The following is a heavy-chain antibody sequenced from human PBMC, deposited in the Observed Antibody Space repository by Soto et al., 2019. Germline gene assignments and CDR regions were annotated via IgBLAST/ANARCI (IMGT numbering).Heavy chain of an antibody. CDR2: ISYDGSNK. CDR3: ARDLYEGSGWYLLDY. V-gene: IGHV3-30-3*01. CDR1: GFTFSSYA. Sequence: QVQLVESGGGVVQPGRSLRLSCAASGFTFSSYAMHWVRQAPGKGLEWVAVISYDGSNKYYADSVKGRFTISRDNSKNTLYLPMNSLRAEDTAVYYCARDLYEGSGWYLLDYWGQGTLVTVSS. D-gene: IGHD6-19*01. J-gene: IGHJ4*02.